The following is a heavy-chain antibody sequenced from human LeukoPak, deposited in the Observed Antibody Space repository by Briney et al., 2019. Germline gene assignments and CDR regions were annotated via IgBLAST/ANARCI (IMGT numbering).Heavy chain of an antibody. CDR3: ARDSTPRYSGYDWVF. V-gene: IGHV3-7*01. D-gene: IGHD5-12*01. CDR2: INQDGSQT. CDR1: GFVFSDYW. Sequence: PVGSLRLSCTASGFVFSDYWMSWVRQAPGKGLEWLANINQDGSQTSHVDSVRGRFTVSRDNAKNSLYLQMNSLRVDDTAVYYCARDSTPRYSGYDWVFWGRGTLVTVSS. J-gene: IGHJ4*02.